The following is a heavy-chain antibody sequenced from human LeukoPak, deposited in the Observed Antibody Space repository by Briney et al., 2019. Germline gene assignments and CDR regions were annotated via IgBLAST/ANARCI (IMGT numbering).Heavy chain of an antibody. V-gene: IGHV3-21*01. CDR1: GFTFSSYT. J-gene: IGHJ3*01. D-gene: IGHD1-26*01. CDR2: ISSSSTYI. CDR3: ARVDSWDTFDV. Sequence: GGSLRLSCAHPGFTFSSYTMKWVCQAPGKGLEWVSSISSSSTYIYYADSVKGRFTISRDNAKNSLYLQMNSLRAEDTAVYHCARVDSWDTFDVWGQGTMVTVSS.